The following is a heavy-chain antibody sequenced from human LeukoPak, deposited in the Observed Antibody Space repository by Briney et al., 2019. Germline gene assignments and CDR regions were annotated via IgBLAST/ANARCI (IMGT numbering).Heavy chain of an antibody. D-gene: IGHD6-19*01. CDR3: AKMPVSYSSGWTNFDY. CDR1: GFTFSSYA. V-gene: IGHV3-23*01. J-gene: IGHJ4*02. Sequence: GGSLRLSCAASGFTFSSYAMRWVRQAPGKGLEWVSGISGSGGSTYYADSVKGRFTISRDNSKNTLYLQMSSLRAEDTAVYYCAKMPVSYSSGWTNFDYWGQGTLVTVSS. CDR2: ISGSGGST.